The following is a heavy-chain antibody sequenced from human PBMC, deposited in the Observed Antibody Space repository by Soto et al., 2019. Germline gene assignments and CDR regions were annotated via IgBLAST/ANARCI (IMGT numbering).Heavy chain of an antibody. J-gene: IGHJ3*02. Sequence: ASLKGYCKASGYTFTIDDINWVRQETGQGLEWMGWMNPNSGNTGYAQKFQGRVTMTRNTSISTAYMELSSLRSEDTAVYYCATWGVVVTARANDAFDIWGQGTMVTVSS. V-gene: IGHV1-8*01. CDR2: MNPNSGNT. D-gene: IGHD2-21*02. CDR1: GYTFTIDD. CDR3: ATWGVVVTARANDAFDI.